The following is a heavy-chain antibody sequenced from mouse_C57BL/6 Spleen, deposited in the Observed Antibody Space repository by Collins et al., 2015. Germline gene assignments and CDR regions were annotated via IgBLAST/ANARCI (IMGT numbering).Heavy chain of an antibody. CDR1: GYSFTGYY. CDR2: INPSTGGT. V-gene: IGHV1-42*01. D-gene: IGHD1-1*01. J-gene: IGHJ2*01. Sequence: EVQLQQSGPELVKSGASVKISCKASGYSFTGYYMNWVKQSPEKSLEWIGEINPSTGGTTNNQKFKAKATLTVDKSSSTAYMQLKSLASEDSAVYYCARSYGSSYVYYFDYWGQGHHSHSLL. CDR3: ARSYGSSYVYYFDY.